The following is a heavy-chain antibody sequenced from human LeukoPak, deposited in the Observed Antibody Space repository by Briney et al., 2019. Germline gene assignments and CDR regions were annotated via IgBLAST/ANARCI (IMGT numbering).Heavy chain of an antibody. D-gene: IGHD6-25*01. CDR1: GYTFTSYD. CDR3: ARTAHSSEEFDP. Sequence: GASVKVSCKASGYTFTSYDINWVRQATGQGLEWMGWMNPNSGNTGYAQKFQGRVTMTRNTSISTAYVELSSLRSEDTAVYYCARTAHSSEEFDPWGQGTLVTVSS. J-gene: IGHJ5*02. CDR2: MNPNSGNT. V-gene: IGHV1-8*01.